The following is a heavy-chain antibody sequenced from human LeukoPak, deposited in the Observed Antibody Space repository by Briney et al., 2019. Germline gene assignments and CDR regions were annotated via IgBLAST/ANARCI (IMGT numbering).Heavy chain of an antibody. CDR3: ANNFDY. V-gene: IGHV3-33*06. Sequence: PGRSLRLSCAASGLTFSNYGMHWVRHAPGKGLEWVAVIWHDGSNKYYADSVKGRFTISRDNSKNTLYLQMNSLRAEDTAVYYCANNFDYWGQGTLVTVSS. J-gene: IGHJ4*02. CDR1: GLTFSNYG. CDR2: IWHDGSNK.